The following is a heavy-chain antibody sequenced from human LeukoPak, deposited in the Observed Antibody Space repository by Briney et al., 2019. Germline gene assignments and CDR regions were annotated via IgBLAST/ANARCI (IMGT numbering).Heavy chain of an antibody. Sequence: GGSLRLSCAASGFTFSSYSMNWVRQAPGKGLEWVSSISSSSSYIYYADSVKGRFTISRDNAKNSLYLQMNSLRAEDTAVYYCARALVQGADLLYWGQGTLVTVSS. CDR1: GFTFSSYS. V-gene: IGHV3-21*01. D-gene: IGHD3-10*01. CDR3: ARALVQGADLLY. CDR2: ISSSSSYI. J-gene: IGHJ4*02.